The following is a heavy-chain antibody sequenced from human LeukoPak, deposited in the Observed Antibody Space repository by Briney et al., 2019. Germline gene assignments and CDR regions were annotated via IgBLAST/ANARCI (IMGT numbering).Heavy chain of an antibody. D-gene: IGHD6-13*01. CDR3: VGQQLRGY. CDR2: IKSKTDGGTT. Sequence: GGSLRLSCAASGFTFSNAWMSWVRQAPGKGLEWVGRIKSKTDGGTTDYAAPVKGRFTISRDNAKNSLSLQMNSLRAEDTAVYYCVGQQLRGYWGQGTLVTVSS. CDR1: GFTFSNAW. J-gene: IGHJ4*02. V-gene: IGHV3-15*01.